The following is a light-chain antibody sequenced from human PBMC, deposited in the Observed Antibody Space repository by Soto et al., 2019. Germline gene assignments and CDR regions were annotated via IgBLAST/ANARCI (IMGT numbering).Light chain of an antibody. CDR1: SSDVGNYIY. J-gene: IGLJ1*01. CDR2: HVT. V-gene: IGLV2-14*03. Sequence: QSVLTQPASVSGSPGQSITISCTGTSSDVGNYIYVFWFQQHPGKAPKLIIYHVTYRPSGVSNRYSGSKSGNSASLTISGLQADDEADYYCCSLTTSHTYVFGSGTKATVL. CDR3: CSLTTSHTYV.